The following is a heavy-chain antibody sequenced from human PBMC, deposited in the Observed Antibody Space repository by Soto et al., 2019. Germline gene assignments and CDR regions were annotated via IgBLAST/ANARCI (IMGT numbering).Heavy chain of an antibody. CDR2: IYHTGST. CDR3: ASKFGELLADAFDI. Sequence: SETLSLTCAVSGGSISSRDWWSAVRQPPGKGLEWIGEIYHTGSTNYNPSLKSRVAISIDKSKNQFSLSLSSVTAADTAVDYCASKFGELLADAFDIWGKGTMVT. D-gene: IGHD3-10*01. V-gene: IGHV4-4*02. CDR1: GGSISSRDW. J-gene: IGHJ3*02.